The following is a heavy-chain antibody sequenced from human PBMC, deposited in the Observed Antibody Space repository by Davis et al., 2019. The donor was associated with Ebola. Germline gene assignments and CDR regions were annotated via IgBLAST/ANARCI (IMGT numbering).Heavy chain of an antibody. J-gene: IGHJ4*02. CDR1: GFTFSGSA. D-gene: IGHD6-19*01. CDR3: TGTVAGVDY. V-gene: IGHV3-73*01. Sequence: GESLKISCAASGFTFSGSAMHWVRQASGKGLEWVGRIRSKANSYATAYAASVNGRFTISRDDSKNTAYLQMNSLKTEDTAVYYCTGTVAGVDYWGQGTLVTVSS. CDR2: IRSKANSYAT.